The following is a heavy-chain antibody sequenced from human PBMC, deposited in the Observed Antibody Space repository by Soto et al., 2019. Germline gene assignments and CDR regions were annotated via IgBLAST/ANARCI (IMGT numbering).Heavy chain of an antibody. J-gene: IGHJ4*02. CDR2: IHPSGGGT. V-gene: IGHV1-46*02. Sequence: QVQLVQSGAEVRKPGASVKVSCRPSGYTFNTYYLHWLRQAPGQALEWMGVIHPSGGGTTYAQKFLGRGTVTRDTSTNAVFMEVSSLRSDDTAVYYCARGGHIAVVTASFDNWGQGTLVTVSS. CDR3: ARGGHIAVVTASFDN. D-gene: IGHD2-21*02. CDR1: GYTFNTYY.